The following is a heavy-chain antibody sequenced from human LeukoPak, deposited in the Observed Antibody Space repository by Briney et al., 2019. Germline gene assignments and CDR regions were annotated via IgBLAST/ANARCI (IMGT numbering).Heavy chain of an antibody. Sequence: SETLSLTCAVSGYSISSGYYWGWIRQPPGKGLEWIGSIYHSGSTYYNPSLKSRVTISVDRSKNQFSLKLSSVTAADTAVYYCARDQRAWGSYYTLDVWGTGTTVTVSS. CDR3: ARDQRAWGSYYTLDV. CDR2: IYHSGST. D-gene: IGHD3-10*01. CDR1: GYSISSGYY. V-gene: IGHV4-38-2*02. J-gene: IGHJ6*04.